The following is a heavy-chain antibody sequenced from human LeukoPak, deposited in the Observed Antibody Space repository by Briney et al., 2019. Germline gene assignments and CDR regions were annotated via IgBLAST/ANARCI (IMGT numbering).Heavy chain of an antibody. D-gene: IGHD5-24*01. CDR2: ISSSSSYI. Sequence: PGGSLRLSCAASGFTFSSYSMNWVRQAPGKGLEWVSSISSSSSYIYYADSVKGRFTISRDNSKNTLYLQMNSLRAEDTAVYYCAKDGSRDGYNWGYFDYWGQGTLVTVSS. CDR3: AKDGSRDGYNWGYFDY. V-gene: IGHV3-21*01. J-gene: IGHJ4*02. CDR1: GFTFSSYS.